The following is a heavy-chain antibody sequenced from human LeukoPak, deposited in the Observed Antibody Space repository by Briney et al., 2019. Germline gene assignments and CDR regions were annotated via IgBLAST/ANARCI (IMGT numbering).Heavy chain of an antibody. V-gene: IGHV3-21*01. Sequence: RGSLRLSCAASGFTFSSYSMNWVRQAPGKGLEWVSSISSSSSYIYYADSVKGRFTISRDNAKNSLYLQMNSLRAEDTAVYYCATRYSSGWYHHYWGQGTLVTVSS. CDR2: ISSSSSYI. J-gene: IGHJ4*02. CDR1: GFTFSSYS. D-gene: IGHD6-19*01. CDR3: ATRYSSGWYHHY.